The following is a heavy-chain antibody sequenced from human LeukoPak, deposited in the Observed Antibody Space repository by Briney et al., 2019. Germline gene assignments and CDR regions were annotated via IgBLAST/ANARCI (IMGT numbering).Heavy chain of an antibody. J-gene: IGHJ4*02. CDR3: AKSRGGPERWLHLDS. V-gene: IGHV3-33*06. CDR2: VWYDGNEK. Sequence: GTSLRLSCAASGFTFTDYGMHWVRQAPGKGLEGVAVVWYDGNEKRYADSVKGRFTIPRDTSRNTHYLQMNSLTVEDTAVYYCAKSRGGPERWLHLDSWGQGTLVTVSS. CDR1: GFTFTDYG. D-gene: IGHD5-24*01.